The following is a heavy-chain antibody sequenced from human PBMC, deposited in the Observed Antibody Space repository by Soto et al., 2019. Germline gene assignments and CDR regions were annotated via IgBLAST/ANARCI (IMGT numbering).Heavy chain of an antibody. D-gene: IGHD2-2*01. CDR2: ISSSSNYI. V-gene: IGHV3-21*01. Sequence: GGSLRLSCAASGFTFSSYSMNWVRQAPGKGLEWVSSISSSSNYIYYAASVKGRFTISRDNSKNTLYLQMSSLRAEDTAMYYCARRKYCSSTTCFDNWGQGTLVTVSS. CDR1: GFTFSSYS. J-gene: IGHJ4*02. CDR3: ARRKYCSSTTCFDN.